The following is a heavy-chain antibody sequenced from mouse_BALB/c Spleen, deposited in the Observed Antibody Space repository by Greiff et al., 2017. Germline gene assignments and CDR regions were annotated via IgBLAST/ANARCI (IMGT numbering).Heavy chain of an antibody. Sequence: EVKLMESGGGLVKPGGSLKLSCAASGFTFSSYAMSWVRQSPEKRLEWVAEISSGGSYTYYPDTVTGRFTISRDNAKNTLYLEMSSLRSEDTAMHYCARARGYDSGAYYAMDYWGQGTSVTVSS. CDR2: ISSGGSYT. V-gene: IGHV5-9-4*01. D-gene: IGHD2-2*01. CDR1: GFTFSSYA. CDR3: ARARGYDSGAYYAMDY. J-gene: IGHJ4*01.